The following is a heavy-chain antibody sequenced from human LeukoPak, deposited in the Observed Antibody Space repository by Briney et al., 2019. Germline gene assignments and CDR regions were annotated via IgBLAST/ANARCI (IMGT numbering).Heavy chain of an antibody. CDR2: ISYDGSNK. V-gene: IGHV3-30*04. J-gene: IGHJ3*02. Sequence: PGGSLRLSCAASGFTFSSYAMHWVRQAPGKGLEWVAVISYDGSNKYYADSVKGRFTISRDNSKNTLYLQMNSLRAEDTAVYYCARDVPLGSGFWTAFDIWGQGTMVTVSS. CDR3: ARDVPLGSGFWTAFDI. CDR1: GFTFSSYA. D-gene: IGHD6-19*01.